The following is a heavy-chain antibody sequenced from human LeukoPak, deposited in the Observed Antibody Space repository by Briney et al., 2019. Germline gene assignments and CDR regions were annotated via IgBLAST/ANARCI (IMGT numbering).Heavy chain of an antibody. J-gene: IGHJ3*02. V-gene: IGHV4-34*01. CDR3: ARLDTAMVGAFDI. D-gene: IGHD5-18*01. CDR1: GGSFSGYY. CDR2: INHSGST. Sequence: SETLSLTCAVYGGSFSGYYWSWIRQPPGKGLEWIGEINHSGSTNYNPSLTSRVTISVDTSKNQFSLKLSSVTAADTAVYYCARLDTAMVGAFDIWGQGTMVTVSS.